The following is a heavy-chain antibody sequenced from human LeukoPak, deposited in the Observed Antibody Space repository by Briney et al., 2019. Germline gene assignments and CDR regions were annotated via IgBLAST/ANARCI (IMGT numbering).Heavy chain of an antibody. CDR1: GFTFDDYA. D-gene: IGHD1-1*01. V-gene: IGHV3-9*01. Sequence: PGRSLRLSCAASGFTFDDYAMHWVRQAPGKGLEWVSGISWNSGSIGYADSVKGRFTISRDNAKNSLYLQMNSLRAEDTALYYCAKDISNDSIFDYWGQGTLVTVSS. J-gene: IGHJ4*02. CDR3: AKDISNDSIFDY. CDR2: ISWNSGSI.